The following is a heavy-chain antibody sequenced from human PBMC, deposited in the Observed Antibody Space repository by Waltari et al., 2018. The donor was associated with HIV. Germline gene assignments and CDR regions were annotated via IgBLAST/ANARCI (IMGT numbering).Heavy chain of an antibody. D-gene: IGHD1-26*01. Sequence: VQLVETGGVVYFPGEPRTLSGAVSGVLVSDRFLSWVRQVPGKGLEWVSVMYADGATYYADSVKGRSMVSKNKAKNTFDLHIYASRVADTAIYYCTRGVRYFAPWGRGAPVSVS. CDR2: MYADGAT. CDR1: GVLVSDRF. J-gene: IGHJ5*02. V-gene: IGHV3-53*02. CDR3: TRGVRYFAP.